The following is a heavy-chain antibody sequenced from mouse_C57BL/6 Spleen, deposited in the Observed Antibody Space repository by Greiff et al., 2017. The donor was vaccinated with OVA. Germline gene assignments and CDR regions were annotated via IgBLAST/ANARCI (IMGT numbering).Heavy chain of an antibody. CDR2: ISYDGSN. CDR1: GYSITSGYY. V-gene: IGHV3-6*01. Sequence: EVQVVESGPGLVKPSQSLSLTCSVTGYSITSGYYWNWIRQFPGNKLEWMGYISYDGSNNYNPSLKNRISITRDTSKNQFFLKLNSVTTEDTATYYCARDGSSYFAYWGQGTLVTVSA. D-gene: IGHD1-1*01. J-gene: IGHJ3*01. CDR3: ARDGSSYFAY.